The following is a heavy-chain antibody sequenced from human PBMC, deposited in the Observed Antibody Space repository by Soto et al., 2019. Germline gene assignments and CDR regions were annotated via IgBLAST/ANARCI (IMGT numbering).Heavy chain of an antibody. CDR3: ARDEVGVYDILTSGGGGSCPLTE. CDR2: INPNSGGT. CDR1: GYTFTGYY. V-gene: IGHV1-2*04. Sequence: QVQLVQSGAEVKKPGASVKVSCKASGYTFTGYYMHWVRQAPGQGLEWMGWINPNSGGTNYAQKFQGWVTMTRDTSISIAYMELSRLRYDDTAVYDCARDEVGVYDILTSGGGGSCPLTEWGQGTLVTVSS. D-gene: IGHD3-9*01. J-gene: IGHJ4*02.